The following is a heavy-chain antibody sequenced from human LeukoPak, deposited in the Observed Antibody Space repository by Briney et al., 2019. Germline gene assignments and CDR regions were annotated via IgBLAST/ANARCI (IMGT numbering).Heavy chain of an antibody. CDR2: IYHSGST. Sequence: GSLRLSCAASGFTVSSNYMSWVRQAPGKGLEWIGEIYHSGSTNYNPSLKSRVTISVDKSKNQFSLKLSSVTAADTAVYYCARDRPGSGWYAGAFDIWGQGTMVTVSS. J-gene: IGHJ3*02. D-gene: IGHD6-19*01. CDR3: ARDRPGSGWYAGAFDI. CDR1: GFTVSSNY. V-gene: IGHV4-4*02.